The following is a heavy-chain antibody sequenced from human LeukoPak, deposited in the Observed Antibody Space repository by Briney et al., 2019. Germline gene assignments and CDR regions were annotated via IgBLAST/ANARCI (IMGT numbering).Heavy chain of an antibody. CDR2: ISTTGSTI. CDR1: GFTFSDYY. J-gene: IGHJ4*02. CDR3: ARELSAFDILTGPWDH. Sequence: GGSLRLFCAASGFTFSDYYMSWIRQAPGKGLEWISYISTTGSTIYYADSVKGRFTVSRDNANDSLYLQMGSLRAGDTAIYYCARELSAFDILTGPWDHWGQGILVTVSS. V-gene: IGHV3-11*04. D-gene: IGHD3-9*01.